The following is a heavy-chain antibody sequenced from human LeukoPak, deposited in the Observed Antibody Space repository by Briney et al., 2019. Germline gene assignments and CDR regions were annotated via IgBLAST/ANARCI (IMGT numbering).Heavy chain of an antibody. CDR1: GFTFSTYP. J-gene: IGHJ4*02. CDR3: ASPDGWLQSDC. D-gene: IGHD5-24*01. Sequence: GGSLRLSCAASGFTFSTYPMNWVRQAPGKGLEWISHIRDSGVTDYADSVKGRFTISRDNAKNTLYLQMNSLRAEDTAVYYCASPDGWLQSDCWGQGTLVTVSS. CDR2: IRDSGVT. V-gene: IGHV3-23*01.